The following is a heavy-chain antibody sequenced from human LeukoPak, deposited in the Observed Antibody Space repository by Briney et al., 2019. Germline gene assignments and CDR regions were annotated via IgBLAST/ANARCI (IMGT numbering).Heavy chain of an antibody. J-gene: IGHJ3*02. CDR1: GGSISSYY. CDR2: IYYTGST. D-gene: IGHD3-10*01. CDR3: ARPSFGELSAFDI. Sequence: SETLSLTCTVSGGSISSYYWNWIRQPPGKGLEWIGYIYYTGSTNYNPSLKSRVTIPVDTSKNQFSLRLSSATAADTAVYYCARPSFGELSAFDIWGQGTMVTVSS. V-gene: IGHV4-59*01.